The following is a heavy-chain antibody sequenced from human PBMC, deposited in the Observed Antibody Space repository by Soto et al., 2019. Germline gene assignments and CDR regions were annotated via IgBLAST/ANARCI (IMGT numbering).Heavy chain of an antibody. CDR2: TYYRSKWYS. D-gene: IGHD6-19*01. CDR3: ARGSYYSGWV. V-gene: IGHV6-1*01. Sequence: SQTLSLTCAISGDSVSSTSTAWSLIRQSPSRGLEWLGRTYYRSKWYSDYAVSVKSRITINPDTSKNQFSLQLNSVTPDDTAVYYCARGSYYSGWVWGQGTLVTVSS. J-gene: IGHJ4*02. CDR1: GDSVSSTSTA.